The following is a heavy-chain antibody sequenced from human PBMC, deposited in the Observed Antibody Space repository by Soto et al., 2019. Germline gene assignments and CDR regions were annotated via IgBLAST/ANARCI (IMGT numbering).Heavy chain of an antibody. D-gene: IGHD3-10*01. CDR1: GGTFSSYA. Sequence: QVQLVQSGAEVKKPGSSVKVSCKASGGTFSSYAISWLRQAPGQGLAWMGGIIPIFGTANYAQKFQGRVTITADESTSTAYMELRSLRSEDTAVYYCACGSGIAPHPSYFDYWGQGTLVTVSS. CDR2: IIPIFGTA. J-gene: IGHJ4*02. V-gene: IGHV1-69*01. CDR3: ACGSGIAPHPSYFDY.